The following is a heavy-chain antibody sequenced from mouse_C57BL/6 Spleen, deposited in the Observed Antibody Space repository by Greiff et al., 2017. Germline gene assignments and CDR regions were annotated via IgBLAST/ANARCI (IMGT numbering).Heavy chain of an antibody. V-gene: IGHV1-22*01. Sequence: EVQLQQSGPELVKPGASVKMSCKASGYTFTDYNMHWVKQSHGKSLEWIGFINPNNGGTSYNQKFKCKATLTVNKSSSTAYMELRSLTSEDSAVYYCASTLRYYFDYWGQGTTLTVSS. J-gene: IGHJ2*01. CDR1: GYTFTDYN. D-gene: IGHD1-1*01. CDR2: INPNNGGT. CDR3: ASTLRYYFDY.